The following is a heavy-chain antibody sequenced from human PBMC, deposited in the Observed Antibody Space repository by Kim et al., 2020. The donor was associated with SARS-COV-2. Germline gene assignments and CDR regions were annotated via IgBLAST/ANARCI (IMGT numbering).Heavy chain of an antibody. Sequence: GGSLRLSCEGSGFSFSSYEMNWVRQAPGREPEWIAYISNGGATIQYADSVKGRFTISRDNDKDTLFLQMNSLTGGDTGRYYCVRDWLRFDYWGQGTLVTV. J-gene: IGHJ4*02. D-gene: IGHD5-12*01. CDR1: GFSFSSYE. CDR3: VRDWLRFDY. V-gene: IGHV3-48*03. CDR2: ISNGGATI.